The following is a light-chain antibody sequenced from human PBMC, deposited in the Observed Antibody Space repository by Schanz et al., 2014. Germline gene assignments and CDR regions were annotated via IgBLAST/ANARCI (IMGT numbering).Light chain of an antibody. Sequence: QSALTQPASVSGSPGQSITISCTGISSDVGNYNLVSWYQQHPGKAPKLMIFEGSKRPSGVSNRFSGSKSGNTASLTISGLQTEDEADYYCCLYVGSWVFGGGTKLTVL. CDR1: SSDVGNYNL. CDR3: CLYVGSWV. CDR2: EGS. V-gene: IGLV2-23*01. J-gene: IGLJ3*02.